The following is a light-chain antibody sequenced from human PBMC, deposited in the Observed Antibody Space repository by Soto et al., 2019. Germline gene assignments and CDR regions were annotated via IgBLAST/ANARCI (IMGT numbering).Light chain of an antibody. CDR2: GDN. Sequence: QAVVTQPPSVSGAPGQRVSISCTGSTSNIGAPYDVHWYQHLPGTAPKLLIYGDNNRPSGVPDRFSGSKSGTSASLAITRLQAEDEADYYCQSYDISLHNYVFGTGTKVTVL. CDR3: QSYDISLHNYV. CDR1: TSNIGAPYD. V-gene: IGLV1-40*01. J-gene: IGLJ1*01.